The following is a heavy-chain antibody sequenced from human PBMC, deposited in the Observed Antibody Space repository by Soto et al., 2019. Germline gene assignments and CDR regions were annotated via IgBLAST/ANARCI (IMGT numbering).Heavy chain of an antibody. D-gene: IGHD4-4*01. CDR1: EYTFTSYA. V-gene: IGHV1-3*01. CDR2: INAGSGDS. CDR3: ARELQGLYFFDY. J-gene: IGHJ4*02. Sequence: QVKLVQSGAEVKKPGASVKVSCKASEYTFTSYAIHWLRQAPGQSLEWMGWINAGSGDSKYSQKFQGRVTISSDTSASTAYMELSSLRSEDTAVYYCARELQGLYFFDYWGQGTLVTVSS.